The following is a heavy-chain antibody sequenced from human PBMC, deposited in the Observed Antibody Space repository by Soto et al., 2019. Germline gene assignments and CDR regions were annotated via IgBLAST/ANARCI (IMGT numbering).Heavy chain of an antibody. CDR3: ARALVLTGIQGWYFDL. V-gene: IGHV4-38-2*01. CDR2: IHHSGST. CDR1: VYAISSGYY. D-gene: IGHD1-1*01. J-gene: IGHJ2*01. Sequence: SXTLSLTWAGSVYAISSGYYWGWIRQPPGKGLEWIGSIHHSGSTYYNPSLKSRVTISVDKSKNQFSLRLSSVTAADTAVYYCARALVLTGIQGWYFDLWGRGTLVTVSS.